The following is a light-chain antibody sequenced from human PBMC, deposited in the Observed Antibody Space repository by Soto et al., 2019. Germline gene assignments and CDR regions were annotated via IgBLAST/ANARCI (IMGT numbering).Light chain of an antibody. CDR3: AAWDDSLNGEI. J-gene: IGLJ1*01. CDR2: YDN. Sequence: QSVLTQSPSASGTPGHRFVISCSGSSSNIGRNMVNWYQQLPGTAPKLLMYYDNQRPSGVPDRFSGSRSGTPASLAISGLQSEDEADYSCAAWDDSLNGEIFGTGTNVTVL. V-gene: IGLV1-44*01. CDR1: SSNIGRNM.